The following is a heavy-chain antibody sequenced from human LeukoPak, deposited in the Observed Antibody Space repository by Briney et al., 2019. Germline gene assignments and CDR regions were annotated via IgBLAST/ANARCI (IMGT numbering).Heavy chain of an antibody. CDR3: ARFAGGNAFDI. Sequence: GGSLRLSCEVSGFMLTTYGMHWVRQAPGKGLEWVAVISYDASKRYYADSVRGRFTTSRDESRNTLFLQMNGLRADDTAVYFCARFAGGNAFDIWGQGTLVTVSS. D-gene: IGHD3-16*01. V-gene: IGHV3-30*03. CDR1: GFMLTTYG. CDR2: ISYDASKR. J-gene: IGHJ3*02.